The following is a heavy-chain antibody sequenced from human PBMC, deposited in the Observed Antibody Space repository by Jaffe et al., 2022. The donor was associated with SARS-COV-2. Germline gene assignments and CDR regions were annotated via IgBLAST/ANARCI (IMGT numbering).Heavy chain of an antibody. CDR1: GYTFTKYG. D-gene: IGHD2-2*01. J-gene: IGHJ6*03. CDR2: ISAYNGDT. Sequence: QVQLVQSGGEMKKPGASVKVSCKASGYTFTKYGISWVRQAPGQGLEWMGWISAYNGDTKYAQNLQGRVTMTTDTSTSTAYLELRSLRSDDTAVYYCGRDYGYCTSTNCLRYYLDVWGKGTTVTVSS. V-gene: IGHV1-18*01. CDR3: GRDYGYCTSTNCLRYYLDV.